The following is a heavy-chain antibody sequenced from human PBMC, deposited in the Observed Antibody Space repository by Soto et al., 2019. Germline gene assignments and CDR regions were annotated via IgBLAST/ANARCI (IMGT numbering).Heavy chain of an antibody. J-gene: IGHJ3*02. D-gene: IGHD3-22*01. CDR3: ASIDYDSSGYYFDAFDI. V-gene: IGHV1-24*01. Sequence: ASVKVSCKVSGYTLTELSMHWVRQAPGKGLEWMGGFDPEDGETIYAQKFQGRVTMTEDTSTDTAYMELSSLRSEDTAVYYCASIDYDSSGYYFDAFDIWGEGTMFTVSS. CDR2: FDPEDGET. CDR1: GYTLTELS.